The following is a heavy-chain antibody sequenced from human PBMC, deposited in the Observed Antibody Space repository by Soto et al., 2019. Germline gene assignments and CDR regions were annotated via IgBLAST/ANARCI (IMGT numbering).Heavy chain of an antibody. Sequence: PSETLSLTCTVSGGSISSGGYYWSWIRQHPGKGLEWIGYIYYSGSTYYNPSLKSRVTISVDTSKNQFSLKLSSVTAADTAVYYCATRAADYDFWSGYYSYYYYMDVWGKGTTVTVS. V-gene: IGHV4-31*03. CDR2: IYYSGST. CDR1: GGSISSGGYY. D-gene: IGHD3-3*01. CDR3: ATRAADYDFWSGYYSYYYYMDV. J-gene: IGHJ6*03.